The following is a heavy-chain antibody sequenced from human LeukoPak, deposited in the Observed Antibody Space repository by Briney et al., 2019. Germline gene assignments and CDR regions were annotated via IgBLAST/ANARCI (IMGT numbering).Heavy chain of an antibody. Sequence: ASVTVSCKASGYTFTSYYMHWVRQAPGQGLEWMGIINPSGGSTSYAQKFQGRVTMTRDTSTSTVYMELSSLRSDDTAVYYCARSGYCSSTSCRSYYYYMDVWGKGTTVTVSS. CDR2: INPSGGST. CDR3: ARSGYCSSTSCRSYYYYMDV. J-gene: IGHJ6*03. D-gene: IGHD2-2*01. V-gene: IGHV1-46*01. CDR1: GYTFTSYY.